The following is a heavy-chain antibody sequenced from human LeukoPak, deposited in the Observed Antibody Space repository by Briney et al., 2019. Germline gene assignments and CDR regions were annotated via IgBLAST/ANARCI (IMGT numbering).Heavy chain of an antibody. CDR2: MNPNSGNT. CDR3: ARDSHLGSLTNWFDP. CDR1: GYTFTSYD. V-gene: IGHV1-8*01. J-gene: IGHJ5*02. Sequence: ASVKVSCKASGYTFTSYDINWVRQATGQGLEWMGWMNPNSGNTGYAEKFKDGFTITRNTSISTAYMELSSLRSEDTAVYYCARDSHLGSLTNWFDPWGQGTPGTVSS. D-gene: IGHD1-26*01.